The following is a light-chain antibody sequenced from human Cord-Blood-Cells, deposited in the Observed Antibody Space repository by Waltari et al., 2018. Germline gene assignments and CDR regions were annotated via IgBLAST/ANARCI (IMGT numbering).Light chain of an antibody. CDR2: DVS. V-gene: IGLV2-11*01. J-gene: IGLJ1*01. Sequence: ALTQPRSVFGSPGQSVTISCHGTSSDVGGYNYVSCYQQHPGKAPKLMIYDVSKRPSGVPDRFSGSKSGNTASLTISGLQAEDEADYYCCSYAGSYNYVFGTGTKVTVL. CDR3: CSYAGSYNYV. CDR1: SSDVGGYNY.